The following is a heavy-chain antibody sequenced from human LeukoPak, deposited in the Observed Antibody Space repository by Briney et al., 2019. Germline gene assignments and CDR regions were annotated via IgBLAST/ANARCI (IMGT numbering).Heavy chain of an antibody. Sequence: ASVTVSCKVSGYTLTELSMHWVRQAPGKGLEWMGRFDPEDGETMYAQKFQGRVTMTEDTSTNTAYMELSSLRSEDTAVYYCATQQLVRFVLRFQHWGQGTLVTVSS. D-gene: IGHD6-13*01. J-gene: IGHJ1*01. CDR2: FDPEDGET. CDR1: GYTLTELS. CDR3: ATQQLVRFVLRFQH. V-gene: IGHV1-24*01.